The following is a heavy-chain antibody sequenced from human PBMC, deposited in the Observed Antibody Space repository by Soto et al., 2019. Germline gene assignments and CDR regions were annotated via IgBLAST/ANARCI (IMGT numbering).Heavy chain of an antibody. CDR2: INHSGST. D-gene: IGHD3-10*01. J-gene: IGHJ6*03. CDR1: GGSFSGYY. CDR3: ARQGGSGTVHYYYYMDV. Sequence: QVQLQQWGAGLLKPSETLSLTCAVYGGSFSGYYWSWIRQPPGKGLEWIGEINHSGSTNYNPSLKSRVTISVDTSKNQFSLKLSSVTAADTAVYYCARQGGSGTVHYYYYMDVWGKGTTVTVSS. V-gene: IGHV4-34*01.